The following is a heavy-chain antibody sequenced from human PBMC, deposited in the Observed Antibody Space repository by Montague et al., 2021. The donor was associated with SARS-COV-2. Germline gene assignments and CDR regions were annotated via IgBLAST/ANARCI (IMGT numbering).Heavy chain of an antibody. D-gene: IGHD6-25*01. Sequence: TLSLTCTVSIGSISSGSYYWSWIRQPAGKGLGWIGRIYTSGSTNYNPSLKSRVTISVDTSKNQFSLKLSSVTAADTVVYYCARDGYSSGWNGLHWFDPWGQGTLVTVSS. CDR1: IGSISSGSYY. V-gene: IGHV4-61*02. CDR2: IYTSGST. J-gene: IGHJ5*02. CDR3: ARDGYSSGWNGLHWFDP.